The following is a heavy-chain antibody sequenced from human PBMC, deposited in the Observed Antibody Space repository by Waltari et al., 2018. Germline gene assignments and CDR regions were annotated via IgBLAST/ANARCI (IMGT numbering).Heavy chain of an antibody. CDR1: GFTFSSDR. CDR3: ARGGWGFYLDD. Sequence: EVQLVESGGGLVKPGGSLGLSCAASGFTFSSDRLNWVRQAPGKGVEWVASVSSTGSYTIYADSGKGRFTISRDNAKNSLYLQMNSRRAEDTAVYYCARGGWGFYLDDWGQGTLVTFSS. D-gene: IGHD7-27*01. CDR2: VSSTGSYT. V-gene: IGHV3-21*01. J-gene: IGHJ4*02.